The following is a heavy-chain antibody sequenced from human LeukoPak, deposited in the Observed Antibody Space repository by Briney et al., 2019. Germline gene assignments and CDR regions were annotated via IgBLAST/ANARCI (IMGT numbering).Heavy chain of an antibody. D-gene: IGHD6-19*01. CDR2: KSYDGSNE. V-gene: IGHV3-30-3*01. J-gene: IGHJ4*02. CDR1: GFTFSGYA. Sequence: QTGRSLRLSCAASGFTFSGYAMHWVRQTPGKGLEWMAVKSYDGSNEYYADSVKGRFTISRDNSKKTLYLQMNSLRAEDTAVYYCARASGWSQPYYLDHWGQGTLVTVSS. CDR3: ARASGWSQPYYLDH.